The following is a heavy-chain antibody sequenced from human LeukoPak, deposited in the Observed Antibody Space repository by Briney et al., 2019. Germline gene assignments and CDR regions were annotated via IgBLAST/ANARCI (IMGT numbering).Heavy chain of an antibody. CDR2: IYSGGST. J-gene: IGHJ4*02. CDR3: ARALLWFGELSFDY. CDR1: GFTVSSNY. V-gene: IGHV3-66*01. Sequence: PGGSLRLSCAASGFTVSSNYMSWVRQAPGKGLEWVSVIYSGGSTYYADSVKGRFTISRDNSKNTLYLQMNSLRAEDTAVYYCARALLWFGELSFDYWGQGTLVTVSS. D-gene: IGHD3-10*01.